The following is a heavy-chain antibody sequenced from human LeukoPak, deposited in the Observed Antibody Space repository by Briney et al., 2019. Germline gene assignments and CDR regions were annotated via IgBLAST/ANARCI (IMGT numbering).Heavy chain of an antibody. CDR1: GGSFSGYY. CDR3: ARDLGYCSGGSCYVGYHVAFDI. CDR2: IYTSGST. D-gene: IGHD2-15*01. J-gene: IGHJ3*02. V-gene: IGHV4-4*07. Sequence: SETLSLTCAVYGGSFSGYYWSWIRQPAGKGLEWIGRIYTSGSTNYNPSLKSRVTMSVDTSKNQFSLKLSSVTAADTAVYYCARDLGYCSGGSCYVGYHVAFDIWGQGTMVTVSS.